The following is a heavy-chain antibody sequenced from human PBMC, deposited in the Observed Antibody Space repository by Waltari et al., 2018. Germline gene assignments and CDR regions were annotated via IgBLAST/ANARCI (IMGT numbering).Heavy chain of an antibody. V-gene: IGHV4-59*01. CDR1: GGSISSYY. Sequence: QVQLQESGPGLVKPSETLSLICTVSGGSISSYYWSWIRQPPGKGLEWIGYMYYSGSTNYNPSLKSRVTISLGTSKNQFSLKLSSMTAADTAVYYCARVYHYYYYMDVWGKGTTVTISS. CDR3: ARVYHYYYYMDV. J-gene: IGHJ6*03. CDR2: MYYSGST.